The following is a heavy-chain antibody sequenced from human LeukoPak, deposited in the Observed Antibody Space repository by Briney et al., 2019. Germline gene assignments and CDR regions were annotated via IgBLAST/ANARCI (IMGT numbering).Heavy chain of an antibody. CDR1: GFTFSSYD. V-gene: IGHV3-30*18. D-gene: IGHD1-26*01. Sequence: GWSLRLSCAASGFTFSSYDVHWVRQAPGKGLEWVAVISYDASNKYYADSVKGRFTISRDNSKNTLYLQMNSLRAEDTAVYYCAKGLGAIYAFDIWGQGTMVTVSS. J-gene: IGHJ3*02. CDR2: ISYDASNK. CDR3: AKGLGAIYAFDI.